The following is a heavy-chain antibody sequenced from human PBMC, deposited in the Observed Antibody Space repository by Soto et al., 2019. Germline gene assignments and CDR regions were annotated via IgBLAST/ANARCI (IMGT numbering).Heavy chain of an antibody. Sequence: SETLSLTCTVSGGSVSSNSYYWGWIRQPPGKGLEWIGTMHYSWNTYYNPSLRSRLTISVDTSKNQISLTLNSVTAADTAVYFCARAGETYYDFWSGFSPIDYWGPGTLVTVSS. CDR2: MHYSWNT. D-gene: IGHD3-3*01. J-gene: IGHJ4*02. CDR3: ARAGETYYDFWSGFSPIDY. CDR1: GGSVSSNSYY. V-gene: IGHV4-39*01.